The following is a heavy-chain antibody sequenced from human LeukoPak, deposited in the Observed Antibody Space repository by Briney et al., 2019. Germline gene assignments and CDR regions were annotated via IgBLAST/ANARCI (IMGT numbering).Heavy chain of an antibody. Sequence: GGSLRLSCAASGFTFSSYEMNWVRQAPGKGLEWVSYISSSGSTIYYADSVKGRFTISRDNAKNSLYLQMNSLRAEDTAVYYCARGTVVTFWVRNQRRADDAFDIWGQGTMVTVSS. CDR3: ARGTVVTFWVRNQRRADDAFDI. CDR2: ISSSGSTI. J-gene: IGHJ3*02. D-gene: IGHD4-23*01. V-gene: IGHV3-48*03. CDR1: GFTFSSYE.